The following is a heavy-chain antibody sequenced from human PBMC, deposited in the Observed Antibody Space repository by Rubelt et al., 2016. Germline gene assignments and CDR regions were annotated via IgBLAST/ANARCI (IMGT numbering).Heavy chain of an antibody. V-gene: IGHV4-39*01. D-gene: IGHD6-19*01. Sequence: QLQLQESGPGLVKPSETLSLTCTVSGGSIISSSHYWGWIRQAPGKGLEWIATIYYSGSTYYNPSLKTRVTISVDTSYNQFFLKLRSVTAADTAVYYCARLEYSSGWYPHYWGQGTLVTVSS. CDR2: IYYSGST. CDR1: GGSIISSSHY. CDR3: ARLEYSSGWYPHY. J-gene: IGHJ4*02.